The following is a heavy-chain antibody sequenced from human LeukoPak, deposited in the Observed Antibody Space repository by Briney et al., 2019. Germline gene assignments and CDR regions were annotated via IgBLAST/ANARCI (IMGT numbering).Heavy chain of an antibody. CDR2: ISSSSSTI. CDR3: ARSFSNTVRGVGDS. CDR1: GFAFSSYA. D-gene: IGHD3-10*01. V-gene: IGHV3-48*01. Sequence: GGSLRLSCAASGFAFSSYAMSWVRQAPGKGLEWVSYISSSSSTIYYADSVKGRFTISRDNAKNSLYLQMNSLRVEDTALYYCARSFSNTVRGVGDSWGQGTLVTVSS. J-gene: IGHJ4*02.